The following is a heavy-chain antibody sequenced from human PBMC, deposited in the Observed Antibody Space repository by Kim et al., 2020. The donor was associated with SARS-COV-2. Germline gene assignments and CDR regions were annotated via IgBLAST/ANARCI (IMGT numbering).Heavy chain of an antibody. J-gene: IGHJ4*02. D-gene: IGHD6-13*01. CDR3: ARGQEGLSSSLDY. CDR2: INHSGST. Sequence: SETLSLTCAVYGGSFSGYHWSWIRQPPGKGLEWIGEINHSGSTNYNPSLKSRVTISVDTSKNQFSLKLSSVTAADTAVYYCARGQEGLSSSLDYWGQGTLVTVSS. CDR1: GGSFSGYH. V-gene: IGHV4-34*01.